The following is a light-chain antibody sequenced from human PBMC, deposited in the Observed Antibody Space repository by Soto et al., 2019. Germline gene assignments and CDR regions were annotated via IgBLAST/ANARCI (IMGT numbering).Light chain of an antibody. J-gene: IGKJ4*01. CDR3: QQRSNWPLT. CDR2: DAS. CDR1: QSVSSY. V-gene: IGKV3-11*01. Sequence: EIVLTQSPATLSLSPGERATLSCRASQSVSSYLAWYQQKPGQAPRLLIYDASNRATGIPARFSGSGSGTDFTLTISSLEPEDFAVYSCQQRSNWPLTFVGGTKVEIK.